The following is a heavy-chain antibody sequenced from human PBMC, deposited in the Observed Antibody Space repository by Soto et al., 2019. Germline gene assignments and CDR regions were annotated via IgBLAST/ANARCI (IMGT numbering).Heavy chain of an antibody. J-gene: IGHJ5*02. CDR3: ARENDYSNGNWFDP. Sequence: QVQLVESGGGVVQPGRSLRLSCAASGFTFSSYGMHWVRQAPGKGLEWVAVIWYDGSNKYYADSVKGRFTISRDNSKNTLYLQMNSLRAEDTAVYYCARENDYSNGNWFDPWGQGTLVTVSS. CDR1: GFTFSSYG. CDR2: IWYDGSNK. V-gene: IGHV3-33*01. D-gene: IGHD4-4*01.